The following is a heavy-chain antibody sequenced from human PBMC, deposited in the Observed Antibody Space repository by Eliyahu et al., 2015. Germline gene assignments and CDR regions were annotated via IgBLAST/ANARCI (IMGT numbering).Heavy chain of an antibody. D-gene: IGHD7-27*01. CDR1: GGSFSGYY. J-gene: IGHJ4*02. CDR3: ADNXGMGY. V-gene: IGHV4-34*01. Sequence: QVQLQXWGAGLLQLSETLSLXXAXHGGSFSGYYWSWIRQXPGKGLEWIGEINDSGSTNFNPSLKNRVTISIDTSKRQFSLKLSSVTAADTAVYYCADNXGMGYWGQGTLVTVSS. CDR2: INDSGST.